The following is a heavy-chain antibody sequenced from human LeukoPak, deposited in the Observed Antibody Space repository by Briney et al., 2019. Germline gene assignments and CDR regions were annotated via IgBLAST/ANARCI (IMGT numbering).Heavy chain of an antibody. V-gene: IGHV3-23*01. CDR2: IGGSGSDT. D-gene: IGHD3-3*01. CDR1: GFSFDNYA. J-gene: IGHJ6*02. CDR3: AKTLRDLEWLTGELDV. Sequence: GGSLRLSCAASGFSFDNYAMSWVRQTPGKGLEWVSAIGGSGSDTSYTDSVKGRFTISRDNSKSTLYLQMYSLRAEDTAVYHCAKTLRDLEWLTGELDVWGQGTAVTVSS.